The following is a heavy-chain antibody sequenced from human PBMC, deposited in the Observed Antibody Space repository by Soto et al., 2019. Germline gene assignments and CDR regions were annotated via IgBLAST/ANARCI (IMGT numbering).Heavy chain of an antibody. V-gene: IGHV3-15*01. Sequence: GGSLRLSCTASGFTFYNTWMSWVRQAPGKGLEWVGRVKSKTDGGATDYTAPVRGRFTISRDDSENTLYLQMNSLQTDDTAVYYCTTDRRSGYDPQFDFRAQGTLVTVSS. CDR2: VKSKTDGGAT. D-gene: IGHD5-12*01. J-gene: IGHJ4*02. CDR3: TTDRRSGYDPQFDF. CDR1: GFTFYNTW.